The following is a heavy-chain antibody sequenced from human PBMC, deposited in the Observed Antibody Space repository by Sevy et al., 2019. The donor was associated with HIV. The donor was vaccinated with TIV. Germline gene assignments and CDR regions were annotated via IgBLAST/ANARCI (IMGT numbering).Heavy chain of an antibody. J-gene: IGHJ6*02. D-gene: IGHD3-10*01. CDR3: ASVRDGSGSSGGYGMDV. Sequence: GGSLRLSCVASGFTFSTWSMNWVRQAPGKGLEWVSLISSSSNYIYYADSVKGRFTISRDNAKHSLYLQMNSLRAEDTAVYYCASVRDGSGSSGGYGMDVWGRGTTVTVSS. V-gene: IGHV3-21*01. CDR1: GFTFSTWS. CDR2: ISSSSNYI.